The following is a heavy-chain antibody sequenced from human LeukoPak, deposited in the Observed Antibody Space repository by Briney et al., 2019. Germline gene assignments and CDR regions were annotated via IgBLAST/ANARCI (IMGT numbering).Heavy chain of an antibody. CDR2: ISDNGGTI. Sequence: GGSLRLSCTVYVHSLSNSLVRRVPRTPGWGQERVSSISDNGGTIYHTDSVKGRFGTSRDNSKKTLYMQMNSLRAEDTAIYSCAKDRRIRGGKGFDSWGQGTLVTVSS. V-gene: IGHV3-23*01. J-gene: IGHJ4*02. D-gene: IGHD2-15*01. CDR3: AKDRRIRGGKGFDS. CDR1: VHSLSNSL.